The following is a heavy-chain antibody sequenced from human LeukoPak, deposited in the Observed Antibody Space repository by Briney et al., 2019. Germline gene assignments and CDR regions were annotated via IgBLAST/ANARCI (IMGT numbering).Heavy chain of an antibody. CDR3: ARVSTGYYYGMDV. CDR2: INPSGGST. CDR1: GYTFTSYY. V-gene: IGHV1-46*01. D-gene: IGHD3-10*01. J-gene: IGHJ6*02. Sequence: ASVKVSCKASGYTFTSYYMHWVRQAPGQGLEWMGIINPSGGSTSYAQKFQGRVTMTRDASTSTVYMELSSLRSEDTAVYYCARVSTGYYYGMDVWGQGTTVTVSS.